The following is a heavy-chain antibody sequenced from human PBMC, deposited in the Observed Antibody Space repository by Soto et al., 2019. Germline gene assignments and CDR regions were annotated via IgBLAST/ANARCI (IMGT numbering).Heavy chain of an antibody. CDR3: ARHLSPMEAAAEWGVPDYYYGMDV. CDR2: IDPSDSYT. V-gene: IGHV5-10-1*01. Sequence: GESLKISCKGSGYSFTSYWISWVRQMPGKGLEWMGRIDPSDSYTNYSPSFQGHVTISADKSISTAYLQWSSLKASDTAMYYCARHLSPMEAAAEWGVPDYYYGMDVWGQGPTVTVSS. D-gene: IGHD6-13*01. J-gene: IGHJ6*02. CDR1: GYSFTSYW.